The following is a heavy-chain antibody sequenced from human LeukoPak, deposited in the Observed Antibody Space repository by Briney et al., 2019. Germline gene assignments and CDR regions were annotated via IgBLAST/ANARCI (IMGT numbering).Heavy chain of an antibody. CDR1: GGSISSYY. CDR3: ARSRIAAAFVRGWFDP. D-gene: IGHD6-13*01. V-gene: IGHV4-4*07. J-gene: IGHJ5*02. CDR2: IYTSGST. Sequence: SETLSPTCTVSGGSISSYYWSWIRQPAGKGLEWIGRIYTSGSTNYNPSLKSRVTMSVDTSKNQFSLKLSSVTAADTAVYYCARSRIAAAFVRGWFDPWGQGTLVTVSS.